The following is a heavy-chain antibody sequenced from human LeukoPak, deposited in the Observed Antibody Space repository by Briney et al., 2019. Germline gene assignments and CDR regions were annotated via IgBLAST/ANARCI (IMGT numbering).Heavy chain of an antibody. J-gene: IGHJ5*02. CDR1: GGSISGGSYY. CDR3: ARVVGNWFDP. CDR2: DYYAGSA. Sequence: PSETLSLTCTVSGGSISGGSYYWGWIRQPPGKGLEWIGSDYYAGSAYYNPSLKSRVTISIDTSTNQFSLKVTSVTAADTAVYYCARVVGNWFDPWGQGTLVTVSS. D-gene: IGHD1-26*01. V-gene: IGHV4-39*07.